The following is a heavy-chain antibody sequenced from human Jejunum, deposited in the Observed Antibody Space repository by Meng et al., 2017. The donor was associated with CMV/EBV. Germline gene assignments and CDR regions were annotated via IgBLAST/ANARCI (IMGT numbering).Heavy chain of an antibody. Sequence: SGFTFHNYAMHWVRQAPGKGLGWVSGISWDSGSMGYADSVKGRFTISRDNAKNSVYLQMNSLRGEDTAVYYCARGYEYGDPNWFDSWGQGTLVTVSS. V-gene: IGHV3-9*01. CDR2: ISWDSGSM. CDR1: GFTFHNYA. CDR3: ARGYEYGDPNWFDS. D-gene: IGHD4-17*01. J-gene: IGHJ5*01.